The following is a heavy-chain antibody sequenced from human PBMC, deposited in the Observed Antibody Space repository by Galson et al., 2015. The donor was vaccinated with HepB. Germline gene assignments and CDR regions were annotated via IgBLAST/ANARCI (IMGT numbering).Heavy chain of an antibody. CDR1: GFSLSTSGVG. D-gene: IGHD2-2*01. CDR2: IYWDDDK. V-gene: IGHV2-5*02. CDR3: AGTIVVVPAATLWDEYFQH. J-gene: IGHJ1*01. Sequence: PALVKPTQTLTLTCTFSGFSLSTSGVGVGWIRQPPGKALEWLALIYWDDDKRYSPSLKSRLTITKDTSKNQVVLTMTNMDPVDTATYYCAGTIVVVPAATLWDEYFQHWGQGTLVTVSS.